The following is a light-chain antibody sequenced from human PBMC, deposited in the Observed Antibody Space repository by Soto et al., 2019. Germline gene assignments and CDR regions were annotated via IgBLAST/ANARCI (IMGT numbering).Light chain of an antibody. Sequence: DIQMTQSPSTLSGSVGDRVTITCRASQTISSWLAWYQQKPGKAPKLLIYKASTLKSGVPSRFSGSGSGTEFTLTISSLQPDDFATYYCQHYNSYSPWTFGPGTKVEI. J-gene: IGKJ1*01. V-gene: IGKV1-5*03. CDR2: KAS. CDR3: QHYNSYSPWT. CDR1: QTISSW.